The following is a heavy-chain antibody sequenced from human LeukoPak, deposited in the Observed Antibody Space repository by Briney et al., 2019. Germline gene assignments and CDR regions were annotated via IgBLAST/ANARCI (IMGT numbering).Heavy chain of an antibody. V-gene: IGHV3-64*01. D-gene: IGHD1-26*01. CDR2: ISSNGGST. J-gene: IGHJ4*02. Sequence: GGSLRLSCAASGFTFSSYAMHWVRQAPGKGLESVSAISSNGGSTYYANSVKGRFTISRDNSKNTLYLQMNSLRAEDTAVYYCARERGRLGVLYFDYWGQGTLVTVSS. CDR1: GFTFSSYA. CDR3: ARERGRLGVLYFDY.